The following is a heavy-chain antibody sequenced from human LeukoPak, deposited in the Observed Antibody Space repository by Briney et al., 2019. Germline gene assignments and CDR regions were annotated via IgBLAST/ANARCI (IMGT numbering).Heavy chain of an antibody. CDR2: IHYSGTT. CDR1: GGSISSGDDY. D-gene: IGHD3-16*01. V-gene: IGHV4-30-4*01. Sequence: SETLSLTCTVSGGSISSGDDYWTWIRQPPGKGLEWIGYIHYSGTTYYNPSLKSRLIISIDTSEKQFSLNLNSVTAADTAVYYCARYDAESTVGVVDYWGQGTLVTVSS. J-gene: IGHJ4*02. CDR3: ARYDAESTVGVVDY.